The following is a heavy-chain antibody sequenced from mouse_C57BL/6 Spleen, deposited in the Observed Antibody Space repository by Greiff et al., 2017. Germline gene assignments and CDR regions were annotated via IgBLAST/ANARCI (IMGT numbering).Heavy chain of an antibody. J-gene: IGHJ2*01. Sequence: EVQLQQSGPELVKPGASVKISCKASGYTFTDYYMNWVKQSHGKSLEWIGDINPNNGGTSYNQKFKGKATLTVDKSSSTAYMELRSLTSEDSAVYYCARKQIYYDYDGAFDYWGQGTTLTVSS. D-gene: IGHD2-4*01. CDR2: INPNNGGT. V-gene: IGHV1-26*01. CDR1: GYTFTDYY. CDR3: ARKQIYYDYDGAFDY.